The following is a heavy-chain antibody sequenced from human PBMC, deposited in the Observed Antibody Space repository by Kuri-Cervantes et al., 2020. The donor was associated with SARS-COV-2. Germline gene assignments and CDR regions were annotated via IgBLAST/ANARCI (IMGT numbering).Heavy chain of an antibody. D-gene: IGHD3-16*01. V-gene: IGHV4-59*12. CDR2: IYYSGST. CDR3: ARSQDWGEWYFDL. J-gene: IGHJ2*01. CDR1: GGSISSYY. Sequence: SETLSLTCTVSGGSISSYYWSWIRQPPGKGLEWIGYIYYSGSTYYNPSLKSRVTISVDRSKNQFSLKLSSVTAADTAVYYCARSQDWGEWYFDLWGRGTLVTVSS.